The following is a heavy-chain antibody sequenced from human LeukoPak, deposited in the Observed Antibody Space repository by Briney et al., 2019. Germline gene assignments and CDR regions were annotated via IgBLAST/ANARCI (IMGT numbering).Heavy chain of an antibody. Sequence: GGSLRLSCAASGFTFSNYNMNWVRQAPGKGLEWVGRIKSKIDGGTAEYAAPVKGRFTISRDDSKNTLYLQMNSLKTEDTAVYYCTTQTPYWGHGTLVTVSS. J-gene: IGHJ4*01. CDR1: GFTFSNYN. V-gene: IGHV3-15*01. CDR3: TTQTPY. CDR2: IKSKIDGGTA.